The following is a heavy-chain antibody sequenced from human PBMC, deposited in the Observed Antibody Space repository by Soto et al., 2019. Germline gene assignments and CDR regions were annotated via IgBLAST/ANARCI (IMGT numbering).Heavy chain of an antibody. CDR3: AREGGDIVQMVYALPWY. V-gene: IGHV1-2*02. CDR2: INPNSGAT. Sequence: GASVNVSCKSSGYTFTDYDIHWVRQAPGQGLEWMGWINPNSGATIYAQRFQGRVTMTRDTSISTAYMELSRLTSDDTAVYYCAREGGDIVQMVYALPWYWGQGTLVTVSS. D-gene: IGHD2-8*01. CDR1: GYTFTDYD. J-gene: IGHJ4*02.